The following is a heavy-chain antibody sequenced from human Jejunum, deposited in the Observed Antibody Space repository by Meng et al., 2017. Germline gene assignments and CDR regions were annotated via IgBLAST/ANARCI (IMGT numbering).Heavy chain of an antibody. CDR3: ARGAIGTRPFDY. Sequence: QVLLEESGPGLLKPSGTLSLTCAVSGDSISTNWWNWVRQPPGKGLEWIGEIYHSGAFNYNPSLRRRVTISVDKSKNQVSLKLDSLTAADTAVYYCARGAIGTRPFDYWGQGTLVTVSS. D-gene: IGHD2-21*01. CDR1: GDSISTNW. V-gene: IGHV4-4*02. CDR2: IYHSGAF. J-gene: IGHJ4*02.